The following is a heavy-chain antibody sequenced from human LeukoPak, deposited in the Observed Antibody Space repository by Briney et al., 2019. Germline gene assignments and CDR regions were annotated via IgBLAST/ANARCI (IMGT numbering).Heavy chain of an antibody. Sequence: SETLSLTCAVSGASITSTLYYWSWIRQPPGKGLEWIGYIYYSGSTNYNPSLKSRVTISVDTSKNQFSLKLSSVTAADTAVYYCARGDASYDSSGYTDAFDIWGQGTMVTVSS. CDR3: ARGDASYDSSGYTDAFDI. J-gene: IGHJ3*02. CDR2: IYYSGST. V-gene: IGHV4-61*05. CDR1: GASITSTLYY. D-gene: IGHD3-22*01.